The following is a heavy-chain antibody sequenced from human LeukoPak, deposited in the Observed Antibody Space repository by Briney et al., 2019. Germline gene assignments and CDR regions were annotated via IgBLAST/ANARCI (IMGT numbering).Heavy chain of an antibody. D-gene: IGHD2-21*02. Sequence: PGGSLRLSCAASGFSVTDAWMHWVRQAPGKGLEWVGRIKRKSDGGTTDCAAPVRDRFTVSRDETKNTVYLQMNSLKIEDTAVYYCATDQVTDWGQGTLVTVSS. CDR3: ATDQVTD. CDR2: IKRKSDGGTT. CDR1: GFSVTDAW. V-gene: IGHV3-15*01. J-gene: IGHJ4*02.